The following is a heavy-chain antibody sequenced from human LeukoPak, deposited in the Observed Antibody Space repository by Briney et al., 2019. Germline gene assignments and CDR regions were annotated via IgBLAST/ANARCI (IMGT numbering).Heavy chain of an antibody. Sequence: ASVKVSCKASGYTFTSYGISWVRQAPGQGLEWMVWISAYNGNTNYAQRLQGRVTMTTDTSTSTAYMELRSLRSDDTAVYYCARVYYDLWSGYEYDAFDIWGQGTMVTVSS. CDR1: GYTFTSYG. D-gene: IGHD3-3*01. J-gene: IGHJ3*02. CDR3: ARVYYDLWSGYEYDAFDI. V-gene: IGHV1-18*01. CDR2: ISAYNGNT.